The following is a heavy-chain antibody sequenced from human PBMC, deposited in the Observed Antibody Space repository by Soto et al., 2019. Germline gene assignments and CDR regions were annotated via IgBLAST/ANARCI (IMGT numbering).Heavy chain of an antibody. CDR3: ARGFRSNY. J-gene: IGHJ4*02. CDR1: GGSFSGYY. Sequence: QVQLQQWGAGLLKPSETLSLTCAVYGGSFSGYYWSWIRQPPGKGLEWIGEINHSGSTNYNPSLKSRVTISVDTSKNQFSLKLSSVTAADTAVYYCARGFRSNYWGQGTLVTVSS. V-gene: IGHV4-34*01. CDR2: INHSGST. D-gene: IGHD1-26*01.